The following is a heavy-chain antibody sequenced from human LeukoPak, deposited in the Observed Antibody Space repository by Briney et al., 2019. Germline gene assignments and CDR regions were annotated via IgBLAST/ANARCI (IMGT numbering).Heavy chain of an antibody. J-gene: IGHJ5*02. CDR1: GFTFTSYW. V-gene: IGHV3-7*01. Sequence: PGGSLRLSCAASGFTFTSYWMNWVRQAPGKGLEWVALINPDGSQTNYVDSVKGRFTISRDNAEISSYLQMNSLRAEDTAVYYCARATASNWFDPWGQGTLVTVSS. D-gene: IGHD2-21*01. CDR3: ARATASNWFDP. CDR2: INPDGSQT.